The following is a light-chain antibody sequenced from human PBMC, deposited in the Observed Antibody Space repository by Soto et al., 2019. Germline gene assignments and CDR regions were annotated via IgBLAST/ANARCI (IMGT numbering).Light chain of an antibody. CDR3: QQSGSAARN. J-gene: IGKJ2*01. V-gene: IGKV3-20*01. CDR2: DAS. Sequence: DIGLTQSPGTLSLSPGAPATLSSRASESVRNDYLAWYQQKTGQAPRLLIYDASNRATGIPDRFSGSGSGTDFTLTINRLEPEEFGVDYCQQSGSAARNFGQGTKLEIK. CDR1: ESVRNDY.